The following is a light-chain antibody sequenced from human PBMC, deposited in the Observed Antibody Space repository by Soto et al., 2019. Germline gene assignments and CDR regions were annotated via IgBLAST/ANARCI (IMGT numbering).Light chain of an antibody. J-gene: IGKJ1*01. CDR3: QQYNSYSWT. CDR1: QSISSW. Sequence: DIQMIQSPSTLSASVGDRVTNTCRASQSISSWLAWYQQKPGKAPKLLIYAASSLQSGVPSRFSGSGSGTEFTLTTSSLQPDDFATYYYQQYNSYSWTFGQGTKVDIK. CDR2: AAS. V-gene: IGKV1-5*01.